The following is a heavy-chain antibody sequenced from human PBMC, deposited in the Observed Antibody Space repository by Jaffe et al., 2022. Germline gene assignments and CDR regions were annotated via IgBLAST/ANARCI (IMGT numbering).Heavy chain of an antibody. V-gene: IGHV4-38-2*01. J-gene: IGHJ4*02. D-gene: IGHD6-13*01. CDR1: GYSISSGYY. Sequence: QVQLQESGPGLVKPSETLSLTCAVSGYSISSGYYWGWIRQPPGKGLEWIGSIYHSGSTYYNPSLKSRVTISVDTSKNQFSLKLSSVTAADTAVYYCARVSLETSSWVRSFDYWGQGTLVTVSS. CDR3: ARVSLETSSWVRSFDY. CDR2: IYHSGST.